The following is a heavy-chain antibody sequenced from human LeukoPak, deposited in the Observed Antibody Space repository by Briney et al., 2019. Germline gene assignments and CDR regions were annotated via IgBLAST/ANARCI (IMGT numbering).Heavy chain of an antibody. V-gene: IGHV3-23*01. J-gene: IGHJ5*02. Sequence: PGGSLRLSCAVSGFIYNTYAMTWVRQAPGKGLEWVSSIDNSGDYTYYADSVKGRFTISRDNSRNTLYLQMSSLRVEDTALYSCGTQFSSSWQFDPRGQGTLVTVSS. CDR1: GFIYNTYA. CDR2: IDNSGDYT. CDR3: GTQFSSSWQFDP. D-gene: IGHD6-13*01.